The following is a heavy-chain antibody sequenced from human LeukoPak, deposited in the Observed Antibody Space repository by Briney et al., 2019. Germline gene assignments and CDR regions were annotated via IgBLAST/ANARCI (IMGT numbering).Heavy chain of an antibody. Sequence: SQTLSLTCTVSGGSISSGTYYWSWIRQPAGKGLEWIGRIYTSGSTNYNPSLNSRVTMSVDTSNNQFSLKLSSVTAADTAVYYCARRWWSFDYWGQGTLVTVSS. D-gene: IGHD2-15*01. J-gene: IGHJ4*02. CDR3: ARRWWSFDY. CDR2: IYTSGST. CDR1: GGSISSGTYY. V-gene: IGHV4-61*02.